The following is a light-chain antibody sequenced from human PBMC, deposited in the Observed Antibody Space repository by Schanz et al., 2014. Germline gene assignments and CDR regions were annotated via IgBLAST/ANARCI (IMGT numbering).Light chain of an antibody. Sequence: QSALIQPPSVSGSPGQSVTISCTGTSSDIGDYSYVSWYQQHPGKAPKLMIYEATKRPSGVSDRFSGSKSGNTASLTISGLQAEDEADYYCAAWDDSLNGWVFGGGTKLTVL. CDR2: EAT. CDR3: AAWDDSLNGWV. V-gene: IGLV2-8*01. J-gene: IGLJ3*02. CDR1: SSDIGDYSY.